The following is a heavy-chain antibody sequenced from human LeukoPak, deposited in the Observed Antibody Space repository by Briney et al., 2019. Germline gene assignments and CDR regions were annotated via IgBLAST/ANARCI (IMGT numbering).Heavy chain of an antibody. J-gene: IGHJ5*02. D-gene: IGHD1-7*01. CDR3: ATASTKLELRGFDP. CDR2: FDPEDGET. V-gene: IGHV1-24*01. Sequence: ASVKVSCKVSGYTLTELSMHWVRQAPGKGLEWMGGFDPEDGETIYAQKFQGRVTMTEDTSTATAYMELSSLRSEDTAVYYCATASTKLELRGFDPWGQGTLVTVSS. CDR1: GYTLTELS.